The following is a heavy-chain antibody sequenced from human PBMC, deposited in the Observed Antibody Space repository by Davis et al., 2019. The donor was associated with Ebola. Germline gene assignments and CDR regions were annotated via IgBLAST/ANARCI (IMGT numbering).Heavy chain of an antibody. CDR3: GGAWD. D-gene: IGHD1-26*01. Sequence: GESLKISCAASGFPFSAYAMSWVRQPPGEGLQWVSTVSISGRDTYYIDSVMGRFTVSRDNSKNTVFLQMNSLRAEDTAVYYCGGAWDWGQGTLVTVSS. CDR1: GFPFSAYA. CDR2: VSISGRDT. V-gene: IGHV3-23*01. J-gene: IGHJ4*02.